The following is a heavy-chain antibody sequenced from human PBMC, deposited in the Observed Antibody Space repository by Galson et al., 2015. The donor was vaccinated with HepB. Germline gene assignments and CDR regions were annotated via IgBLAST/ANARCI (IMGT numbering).Heavy chain of an antibody. CDR1: GFTFSTYA. Sequence: SLRLSCAASGFTFSTYAMHWVRQAPGKGLEWVAVIWYDGTNIYYADSVKDRFTISRDNSKNTLYLQMNSLRPEDTAVYYCARGGHDSSGLDYWGQGTLVTVSS. CDR2: IWYDGTNI. CDR3: ARGGHDSSGLDY. J-gene: IGHJ4*02. D-gene: IGHD3-22*01. V-gene: IGHV3-33*01.